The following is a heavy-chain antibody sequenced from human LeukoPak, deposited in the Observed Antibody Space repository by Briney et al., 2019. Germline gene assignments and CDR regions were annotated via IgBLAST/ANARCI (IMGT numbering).Heavy chain of an antibody. CDR1: GYIFSIYA. CDR2: INTNTGNP. V-gene: IGHV7-4-1*02. CDR3: ARDYTLTLGTTTYFQH. J-gene: IGHJ1*01. D-gene: IGHD1-7*01. Sequence: GASVKVSCKASGYIFSIYAMIWVRQAPGQGLELMGWINTNTGNPTYALGFTGRFVFSLDTSVSTAYLQISSLKAEDTAVYYCARDYTLTLGTTTYFQHWGQGTLVTVSS.